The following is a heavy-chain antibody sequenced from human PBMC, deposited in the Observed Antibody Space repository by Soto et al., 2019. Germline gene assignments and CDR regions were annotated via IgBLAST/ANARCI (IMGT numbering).Heavy chain of an antibody. V-gene: IGHV3-72*01. Sequence: EVQLVESGGGLVQPGGSLRLSCAASGFTFSDHYMDWVRQAPGKGLEWVGRTRNKANSYTTEYAASVKGSFTIARDDSKNSLYLQMNSLKTADTAVYYCARGVVGADPDAFDIWGQGTMVTVSS. J-gene: IGHJ3*02. CDR3: ARGVVGADPDAFDI. D-gene: IGHD2-15*01. CDR2: TRNKANSYTT. CDR1: GFTFSDHY.